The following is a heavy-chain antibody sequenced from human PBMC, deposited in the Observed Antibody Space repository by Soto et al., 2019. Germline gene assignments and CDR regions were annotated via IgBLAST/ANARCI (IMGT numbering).Heavy chain of an antibody. CDR3: ARLLLSRVDFDP. D-gene: IGHD3-16*02. J-gene: IGHJ5*02. CDR2: IDPSDSYT. CDR1: GYNFISYL. Sequence: GESLKISCEGFGYNFISYLVSWGRQMPGKGLEWMGRIDPSDSYTNYSPSFQGHVTISADKSISTAYLQWSSLKASDTAMYYCARLLLSRVDFDPWGQGTLVTVSS. V-gene: IGHV5-10-1*01.